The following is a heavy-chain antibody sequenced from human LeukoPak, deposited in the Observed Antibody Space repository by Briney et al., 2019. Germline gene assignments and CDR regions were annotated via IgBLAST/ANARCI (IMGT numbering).Heavy chain of an antibody. CDR1: GFSFISYA. Sequence: GGSLRLSCAASGFSFISYAMSWVRQAPGKGLEWVSGISNSGGRIYLADSVKGRFTISRDNSKNTLYLQMNSLRAEDTAVYYCAKDLTGSGSYYGAFDIWGQGTMATVSS. V-gene: IGHV3-23*01. J-gene: IGHJ3*02. CDR2: ISNSGGRI. D-gene: IGHD3-10*01. CDR3: AKDLTGSGSYYGAFDI.